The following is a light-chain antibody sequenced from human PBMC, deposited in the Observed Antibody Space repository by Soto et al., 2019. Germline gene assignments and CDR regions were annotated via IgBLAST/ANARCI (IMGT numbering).Light chain of an antibody. J-gene: IGKJ4*01. CDR2: GAF. CDR3: QQYNNWPPLT. CDR1: QSISSS. V-gene: IGKV3-15*01. Sequence: EIVMTQSPAPLSVSPGERATLFCRSSQSISSSLAWYQQKPGQAPRLLIYGAFPRATGIPARFSGSGSETEFTLTISSLQSEDFAVYYCQQYNNWPPLTFGGGTKVDIK.